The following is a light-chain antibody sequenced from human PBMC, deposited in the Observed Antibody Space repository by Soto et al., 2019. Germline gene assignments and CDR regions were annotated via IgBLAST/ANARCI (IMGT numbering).Light chain of an antibody. Sequence: EIVLTQSPGTLSLSPGERATLSCKTSQSVADNELGWYQQKHGQSPRLLIYGISSRATGIPDRFSGSGSGTDFTLSISILEPEYFALYFCQQYDSLITAGGGTRGDI. V-gene: IGKV3-20*01. CDR1: QSVADNE. CDR2: GIS. J-gene: IGKJ4*01. CDR3: QQYDSLIT.